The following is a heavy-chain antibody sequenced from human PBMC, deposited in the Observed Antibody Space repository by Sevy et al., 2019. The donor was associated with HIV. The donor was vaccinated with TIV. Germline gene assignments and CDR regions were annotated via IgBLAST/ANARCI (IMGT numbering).Heavy chain of an antibody. CDR3: AREGNYGDSGDAFDI. D-gene: IGHD4-17*01. Sequence: GGSLRLSCAASGFAFSSYTVHWVRQAPDKGLEWVALISYDESIEYYADSVTGRFTISRDTSEGTLYLQMGSLRAEDTAVYYCAREGNYGDSGDAFDIWGQGTLVTVSS. CDR2: ISYDESIE. V-gene: IGHV3-30*14. CDR1: GFAFSSYT. J-gene: IGHJ3*02.